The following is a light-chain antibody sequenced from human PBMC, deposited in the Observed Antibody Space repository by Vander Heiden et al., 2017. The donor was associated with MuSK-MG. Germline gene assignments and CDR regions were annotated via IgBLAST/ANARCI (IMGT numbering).Light chain of an antibody. J-gene: IGKJ4*01. CDR1: EGVSTK. Sequence: ETLMTQSPAILSASPGERVTLSCRASEGVSTKLAWYQHKPGQPPRLLIYAASTRATGIPSRFSGSGYGTEFTLTISSRQSDDFALYYCQQNHNWPPLTFGGGTKVEFK. V-gene: IGKV3-15*01. CDR3: QQNHNWPPLT. CDR2: AAS.